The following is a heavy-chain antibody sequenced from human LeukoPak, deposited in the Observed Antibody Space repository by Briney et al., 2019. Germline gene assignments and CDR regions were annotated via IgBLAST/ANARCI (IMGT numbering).Heavy chain of an antibody. CDR1: GYTLSNYF. CDR2: INSKRGGT. D-gene: IGHD3-16*02. V-gene: IGHV1-2*02. J-gene: IGHJ5*02. Sequence: ASVTVSCKSSGYTLSNYFMHWVRQAPGQGLECMGWINSKRGGTNYAQKFEGRVTMTRDTSISTAYMDLSRLRSDDTAVYYCARGPMITFGGVIVAPWGQGTLVTVSS. CDR3: ARGPMITFGGVIVAP.